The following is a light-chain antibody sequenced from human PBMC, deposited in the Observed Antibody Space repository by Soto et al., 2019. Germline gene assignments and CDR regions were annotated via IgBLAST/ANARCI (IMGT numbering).Light chain of an antibody. CDR2: DVS. J-gene: IGLJ2*01. Sequence: QSALTQPRSASGSPGQSITISCTGTSSDVGGYNYVSWYQQHPAKAPKLIIFDVSKRPSGVPNRFSGSKSGNTASLTISGLRAEDEADYYCASWDDRLSGPIFGGGTKLTVL. CDR1: SSDVGGYNY. CDR3: ASWDDRLSGPI. V-gene: IGLV2-11*01.